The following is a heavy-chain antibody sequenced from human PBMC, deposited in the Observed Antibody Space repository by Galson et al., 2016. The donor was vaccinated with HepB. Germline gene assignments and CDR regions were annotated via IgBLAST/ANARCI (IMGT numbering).Heavy chain of an antibody. J-gene: IGHJ6*02. Sequence: SVKVSCKASGGSLSSYAINWVRQAPGQGLEWMGGIIPMFGSPNYAQNFQGRVTITADESTSTAYMELSSLRSEDTAVYYCAGSAPTATLGFFLDYAMDVWGQGTTVTVSS. V-gene: IGHV1-69*13. CDR1: GGSLSSYA. D-gene: IGHD2-15*01. CDR3: AGSAPTATLGFFLDYAMDV. CDR2: IIPMFGSP.